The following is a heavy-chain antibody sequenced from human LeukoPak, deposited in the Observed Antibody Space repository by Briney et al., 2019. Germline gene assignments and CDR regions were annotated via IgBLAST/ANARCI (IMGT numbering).Heavy chain of an antibody. J-gene: IGHJ4*02. CDR1: GFTFSSYW. D-gene: IGHD5-18*01. Sequence: GGSLRLSCAASGFTFSSYWMSWVRQAPGKGLEWVANIKQDGSEKYYVDSVKGRFTISRDNAKNSLYLQMNSLRAEDTAVYYCARGGARGYSYGYGDFYYWGQGTLVTVSS. V-gene: IGHV3-7*01. CDR3: ARGGARGYSYGYGDFYY. CDR2: IKQDGSEK.